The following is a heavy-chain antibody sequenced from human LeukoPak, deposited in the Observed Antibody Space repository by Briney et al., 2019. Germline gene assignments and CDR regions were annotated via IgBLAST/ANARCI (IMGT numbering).Heavy chain of an antibody. D-gene: IGHD6-13*01. J-gene: IGHJ4*02. Sequence: GGSLRLSCAASGFTFSSYGMSWVRQAPGKGLEWVSAISGSGGSTYYADSVKGRFTISRDNSKNTLYLQMNSLRAEDTAVYYCARDLGIAAAGRDYFDYWGQGTLVTVSS. CDR2: ISGSGGST. CDR3: ARDLGIAAAGRDYFDY. V-gene: IGHV3-23*01. CDR1: GFTFSSYG.